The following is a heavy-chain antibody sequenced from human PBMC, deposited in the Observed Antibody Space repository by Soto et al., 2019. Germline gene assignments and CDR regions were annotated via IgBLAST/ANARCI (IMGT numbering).Heavy chain of an antibody. J-gene: IGHJ4*02. Sequence: PGGSLRLSCEASGFRFNSYSMNWVRQAPQKGLEWVSLIDARSNYIYYADSVKGRFTISRDNARNSLYLQMDSLRVEDTAVYYCVRENEMAGATSAFEYWGQGTQVTVYS. CDR1: GFRFNSYS. CDR2: IDARSNYI. V-gene: IGHV3-21*06. CDR3: VRENEMAGATSAFEY. D-gene: IGHD1-1*01.